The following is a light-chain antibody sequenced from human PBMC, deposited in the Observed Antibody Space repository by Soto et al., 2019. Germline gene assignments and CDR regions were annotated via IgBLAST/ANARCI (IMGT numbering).Light chain of an antibody. CDR1: SSDVGGYNY. Sequence: QSALTQPASVSGSPGQSITISCTGTSSDVGGYNYVSWYQQHPGKAPKLMIYDVSNRPSGGSNRFSGSKSGNTASLTISGLQAEDEADYYGSSYTSSSTAVFAGGTKLTVL. V-gene: IGLV2-14*01. J-gene: IGLJ2*01. CDR2: DVS. CDR3: SSYTSSSTAV.